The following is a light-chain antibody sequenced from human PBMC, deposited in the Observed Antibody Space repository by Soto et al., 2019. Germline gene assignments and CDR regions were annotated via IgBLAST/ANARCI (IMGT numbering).Light chain of an antibody. CDR3: SSYTSSSTLRV. V-gene: IGLV2-14*01. Sequence: QSALTQPASVSGSPGQSITISCTGTSSDVGGYNAVSWYQQHSGKAPKLMISEVSNRPSGVSNRFSGSKSGNTASLTISGLQAEDEPDYYCSSYTSSSTLRVFGGGTELTVL. CDR2: EVS. CDR1: SSDVGGYNA. J-gene: IGLJ3*02.